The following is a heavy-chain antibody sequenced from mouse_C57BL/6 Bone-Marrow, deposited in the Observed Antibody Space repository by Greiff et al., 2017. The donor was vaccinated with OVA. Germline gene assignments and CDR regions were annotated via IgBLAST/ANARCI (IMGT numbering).Heavy chain of an antibody. CDR1: GFTFSSYT. V-gene: IGHV5-9*01. D-gene: IGHD1-1*01. CDR2: ISGGGGNT. Sequence: EVKVVESGGGLVKPGGSLKLSCAASGFTFSSYTMSWVRQTPEKRLEWVATISGGGGNTYYPDSVKGRFTISRDNAKNTLYLQMSSLRSEDTALYYCARHHLLLPHYVWGTGTTVTVSS. CDR3: ARHHLLLPHYV. J-gene: IGHJ1*03.